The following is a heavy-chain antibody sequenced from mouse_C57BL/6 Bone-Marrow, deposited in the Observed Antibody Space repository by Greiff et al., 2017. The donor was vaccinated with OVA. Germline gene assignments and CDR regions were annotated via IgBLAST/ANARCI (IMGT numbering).Heavy chain of an antibody. D-gene: IGHD2-1*01. CDR1: GYSFTGYY. Sequence: EVQLKESGPELVKPGASVKISCKASGYSFTGYYMNWVKQSPEKSLEWIGEINPSTGGTTYNQKFKAKATLTVDKSSSTAYMQLKSLTSEDSAVYYCARSENGNYGYWGQGTTLTVSS. CDR3: ARSENGNYGY. V-gene: IGHV1-42*01. J-gene: IGHJ2*01. CDR2: INPSTGGT.